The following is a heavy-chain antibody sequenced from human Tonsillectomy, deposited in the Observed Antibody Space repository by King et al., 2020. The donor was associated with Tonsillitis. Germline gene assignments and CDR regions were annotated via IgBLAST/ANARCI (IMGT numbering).Heavy chain of an antibody. D-gene: IGHD4-23*01. V-gene: IGHV3-30*19. J-gene: IGHJ4*02. CDR3: ARDPDYGGNSGFDY. Sequence: VQLVESGGGVVQPGRSLRLSCAASDFTFSTYDMHWVRQAPGKGLEWVAVVSNDGRTNYYADSVMGRFTISRDNYKNTLYLQMNFLRAEDTAVYYCARDPDYGGNSGFDYWGQGTLVTVSS. CDR2: VSNDGRTN. CDR1: DFTFSTYD.